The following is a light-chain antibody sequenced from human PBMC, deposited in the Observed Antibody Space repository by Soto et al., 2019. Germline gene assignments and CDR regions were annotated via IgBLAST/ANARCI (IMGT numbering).Light chain of an antibody. J-gene: IGKJ1*01. CDR2: GAS. CDR1: ETVATN. V-gene: IGKV3-15*01. Sequence: PGERATLSCWASETVATNLAWYQQKPGQAPRLLISGASTRAAGISDRFRGGGSGTEFTLTISSLRSEDSAIYYCQQYFEWPPMTFGQGTKVEI. CDR3: QQYFEWPPMT.